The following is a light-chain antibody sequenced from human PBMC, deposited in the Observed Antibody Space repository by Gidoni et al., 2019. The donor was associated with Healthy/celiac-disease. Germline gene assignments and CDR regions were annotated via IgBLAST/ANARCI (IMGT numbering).Light chain of an antibody. CDR2: KAS. CDR1: QSISSW. Sequence: DIQMTQSPSTLSASVGDRVTITCRASQSISSWLAWYQQKPGKAPTLLIYKASSLESGVPSRFSGSGAGTEFTLTISSLQPDDSATYYCQQYNSYSRTFGQGTKVEIK. J-gene: IGKJ1*01. CDR3: QQYNSYSRT. V-gene: IGKV1-5*03.